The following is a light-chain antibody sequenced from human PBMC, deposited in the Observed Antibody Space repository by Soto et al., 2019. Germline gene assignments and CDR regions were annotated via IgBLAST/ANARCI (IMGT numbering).Light chain of an antibody. CDR2: AAS. V-gene: IGKV1-27*01. Sequence: DIQMTQSPSSLSASVGDRVTITCRASQGISNYLAWYQQKPGKVPKLLIYAASTLQSGVPSRFSGSGSGTDVPPTISGLQPEDVANYYCQKYNSAPRTFGPGTKVDIK. CDR3: QKYNSAPRT. J-gene: IGKJ3*01. CDR1: QGISNY.